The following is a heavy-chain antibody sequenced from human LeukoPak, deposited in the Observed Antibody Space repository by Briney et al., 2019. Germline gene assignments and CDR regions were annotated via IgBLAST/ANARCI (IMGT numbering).Heavy chain of an antibody. Sequence: PSETLSLTCAVYGESFSGNYWSWIRQSPGKGLEWIGEINHSGSANYNPSLKSRVTISVDTSKNQFSLKLNPVTAADTAVYYCARSAQYSATLDYWGQGTLVTVSS. J-gene: IGHJ4*02. CDR2: INHSGSA. CDR3: ARSAQYSATLDY. V-gene: IGHV4-34*01. CDR1: GESFSGNY. D-gene: IGHD5-18*01.